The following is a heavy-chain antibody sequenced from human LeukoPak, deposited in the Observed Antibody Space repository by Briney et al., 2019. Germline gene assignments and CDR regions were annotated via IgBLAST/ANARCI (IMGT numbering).Heavy chain of an antibody. D-gene: IGHD5-12*01. CDR1: GHSFITYC. J-gene: IGHJ4*02. CDR3: ARSGYSGYQFDY. CDR2: IYPGDFDT. V-gene: IGHV5-51*01. Sequence: GVCLPISCKGSGHSFITYCIGWVRQMRGKGMEWMGLIYPGDFDTRYSPCFQGQVTISADKSISTAYLQWSSLKASDTAMYYCARSGYSGYQFDYWAREPWSPSP.